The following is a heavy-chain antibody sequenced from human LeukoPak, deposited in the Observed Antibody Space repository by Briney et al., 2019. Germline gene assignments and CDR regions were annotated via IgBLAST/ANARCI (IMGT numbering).Heavy chain of an antibody. D-gene: IGHD2-8*01. CDR1: GGSISSYY. Sequence: SETLSLTCTVSGGSISSYYWSWIRQPPGKGLEWIGYIYYSGNTNYNPSLKSRVTISIETTKNQLSLKLSSVTAADTAVYYCARAYCTNGVCYRGWFDPWGQGTLVTVSS. V-gene: IGHV4-59*01. CDR2: IYYSGNT. J-gene: IGHJ5*02. CDR3: ARAYCTNGVCYRGWFDP.